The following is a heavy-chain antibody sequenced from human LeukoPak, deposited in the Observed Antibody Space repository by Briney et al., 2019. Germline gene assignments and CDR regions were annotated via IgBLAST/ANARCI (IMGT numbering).Heavy chain of an antibody. V-gene: IGHV1-2*02. J-gene: IGHJ4*02. CDR3: ARRFCTGGSCYPDY. Sequence: ASVKVSCKASGYTFTGYYIHWVRLAPGQGPAWMGRINSNNGVSNYAQRFQGRVTMTRDTSISTAYMELGGLTSDDTAVYYCARRFCTGGSCYPDYWGQGTLVTVSS. CDR2: INSNNGVS. CDR1: GYTFTGYY. D-gene: IGHD2-15*01.